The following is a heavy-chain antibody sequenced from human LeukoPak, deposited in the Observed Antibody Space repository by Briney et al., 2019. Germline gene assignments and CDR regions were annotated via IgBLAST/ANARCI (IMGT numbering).Heavy chain of an antibody. CDR2: IKSKTDGGTT. CDR3: TTASSWELLDY. J-gene: IGHJ4*02. Sequence: GGSLRLSCAASGFTFSNAWMSWVRQAPGKGLEWVGRIKSKTDGGTTGYAAPVKGRFTISRDDSKNTLYLQMNSLKTEDTAVYYCTTASSWELLDYWGQGTLVTVSS. CDR1: GFTFSNAW. V-gene: IGHV3-15*01. D-gene: IGHD1-26*01.